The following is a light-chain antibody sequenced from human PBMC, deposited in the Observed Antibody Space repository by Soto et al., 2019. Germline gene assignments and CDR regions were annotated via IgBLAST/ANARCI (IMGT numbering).Light chain of an antibody. CDR1: QGISNS. CDR3: QKYNSAPWT. J-gene: IGKJ1*01. Sequence: DIQMTQSPSSLSASVGDRVTITCRASQGISNSLAWYQQKPGKVPKLLIYASYTLQSGVPSRFSGSGSGTAFTLTITSLQPEDVATYYCQKYNSAPWTFGQGTKVEIK. CDR2: ASY. V-gene: IGKV1-27*01.